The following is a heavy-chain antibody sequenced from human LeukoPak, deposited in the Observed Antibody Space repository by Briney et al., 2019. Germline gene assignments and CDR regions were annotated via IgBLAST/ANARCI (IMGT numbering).Heavy chain of an antibody. D-gene: IGHD2-2*02. CDR3: ARDLGGYCSSITCYSSWLDS. CDR2: ISNDGDNK. J-gene: IGHJ5*01. Sequence: GGSLRLSSAASGFSFSTYAMRWVRQAPGKGLEWVAVISNDGDNKYYADSVKGRFTISRGNSKNTLYLQMNSLRAEDTAVYNCARDLGGYCSSITCYSSWLDSWGQGTLVTVSS. CDR1: GFSFSTYA. V-gene: IGHV3-30*01.